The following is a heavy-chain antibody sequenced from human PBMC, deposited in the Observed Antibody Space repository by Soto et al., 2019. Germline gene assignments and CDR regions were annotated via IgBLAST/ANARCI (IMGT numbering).Heavy chain of an antibody. D-gene: IGHD4-17*01. CDR1: GYTFTSYD. CDR2: MNPNSGNT. J-gene: IGHJ5*02. CDR3: ARGIKYGAYSRWFDP. Sequence: QVQLVQSGAEVKKPGASVKVSCKASGYTFTSYDINWVRQATGQGLEYLGWMNPNSGNTAYVQKFQGRVTMTWDTSITTAYMELSSLRSEDTAVYFCARGIKYGAYSRWFDPWGQGTLVTLSS. V-gene: IGHV1-8*01.